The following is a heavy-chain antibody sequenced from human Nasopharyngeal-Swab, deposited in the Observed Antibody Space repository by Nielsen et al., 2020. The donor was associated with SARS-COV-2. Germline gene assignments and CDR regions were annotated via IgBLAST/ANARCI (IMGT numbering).Heavy chain of an antibody. CDR2: ISGDGGST. CDR3: AKDNSYGRFGRWDYFDY. J-gene: IGHJ4*02. V-gene: IGHV3-43*02. Sequence: GESLKISCAASGFTFDDYAMHWVRQAPGKGLEWVSLISGDGGSTYYADSVKGRFTISRDNSKNSLYLQMNSLRTEDTALYYCAKDNSYGRFGRWDYFDYWGQGTLVTVSS. D-gene: IGHD3-10*01. CDR1: GFTFDDYA.